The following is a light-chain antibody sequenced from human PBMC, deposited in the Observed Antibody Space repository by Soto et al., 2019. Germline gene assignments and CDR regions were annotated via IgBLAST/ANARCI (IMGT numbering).Light chain of an antibody. Sequence: QSVLTQPPSVSGAPGQRVTISCTGSSSNIGAGYDVHWYQQLPGTAPKLLIYGNSNRPSGVPDRFSGSKSGTSASLAITGLQAEDEADYYCQSYDSSLSVVVFGGGTKPTVL. J-gene: IGLJ2*01. V-gene: IGLV1-40*01. CDR3: QSYDSSLSVVV. CDR2: GNS. CDR1: SSNIGAGYD.